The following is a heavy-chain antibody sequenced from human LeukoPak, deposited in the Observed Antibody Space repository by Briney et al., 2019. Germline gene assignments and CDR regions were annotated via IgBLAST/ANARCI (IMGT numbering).Heavy chain of an antibody. Sequence: WASVKVSCKTSGYTFSTYSITWVRQAPGQGLEWMGWISTYNGDTKYAQRLQGRLTLTTDTSTGTAYMDLRSLRSDDTAVIYCARIRSNSWPPFPDHWGQGTLLIVSS. CDR3: ARIRSNSWPPFPDH. V-gene: IGHV1-18*01. CDR1: GYTFSTYS. D-gene: IGHD2/OR15-2a*01. CDR2: ISTYNGDT. J-gene: IGHJ5*02.